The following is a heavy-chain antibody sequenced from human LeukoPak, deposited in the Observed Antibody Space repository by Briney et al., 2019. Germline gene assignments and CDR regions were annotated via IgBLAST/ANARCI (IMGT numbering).Heavy chain of an antibody. J-gene: IGHJ6*03. CDR1: GYSISSGYY. D-gene: IGHD6-6*01. CDR2: INHSGST. Sequence: SETLSLTCTVSGYSISSGYYWGWIRQPPGKGLEWIGEINHSGSTNYNPSLKSRVTISVDTSKNQFSLKLSSVTAADTAVYYCARGSKGSSARGYYYYMDVWGKGTTVTVSS. V-gene: IGHV4-38-2*02. CDR3: ARGSKGSSARGYYYYMDV.